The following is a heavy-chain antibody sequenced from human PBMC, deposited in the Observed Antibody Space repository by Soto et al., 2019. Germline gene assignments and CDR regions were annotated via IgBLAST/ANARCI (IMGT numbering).Heavy chain of an antibody. CDR2: ISSSSSNL. CDR3: ARAGRITMVRGVSLKTYYYYYMDV. V-gene: IGHV3-48*01. Sequence: GGSLRLSCAASGFSFSTSNMNWVRQAPGKGLEWVSYISSSSSNLYYADSVKGRFTISRDNSKNTLYLQMNSLRAEDTAVYYCARAGRITMVRGVSLKTYYYYYMDVWGKGTTVTVS. J-gene: IGHJ6*03. CDR1: GFSFSTSN. D-gene: IGHD3-10*01.